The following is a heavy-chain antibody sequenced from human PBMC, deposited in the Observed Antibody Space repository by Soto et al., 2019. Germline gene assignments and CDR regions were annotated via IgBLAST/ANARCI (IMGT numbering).Heavy chain of an antibody. CDR1: GFTFSDYT. D-gene: IGHD2-15*01. V-gene: IGHV3-23*01. Sequence: GGSLRLSCAASGFTFSDYTMSWVRQAPGKGLEWVSAISGSGGPTSYADSVKGRFTISRDNSKNTLYLQMNSLRAEDTAVYYCAKELGYCSGGSCYSVGYFDYWGQGTLVTVSS. CDR3: AKELGYCSGGSCYSVGYFDY. J-gene: IGHJ4*02. CDR2: ISGSGGPT.